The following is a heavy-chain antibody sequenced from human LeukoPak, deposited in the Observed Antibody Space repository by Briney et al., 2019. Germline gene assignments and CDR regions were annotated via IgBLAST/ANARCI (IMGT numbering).Heavy chain of an antibody. CDR3: GRGQLLPTT. D-gene: IGHD2-2*01. Sequence: GGSLRLSCAASGFTFSSYWMSWVRQAPGKGLEWVANINQDGSGKYYVDSVKGRFTISRDNAKNSLYLQMNSLRAEDTAVYYCGRGQLLPTTWGQGTLLTVSS. J-gene: IGHJ4*02. V-gene: IGHV3-7*01. CDR1: GFTFSSYW. CDR2: INQDGSGK.